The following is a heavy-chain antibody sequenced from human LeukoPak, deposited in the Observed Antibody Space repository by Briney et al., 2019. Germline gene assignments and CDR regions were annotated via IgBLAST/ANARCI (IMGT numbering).Heavy chain of an antibody. J-gene: IGHJ4*02. CDR3: AKAREGGFFDY. CDR2: ISGSGGST. Sequence: GGSLRLSCAASGFTFSSYAMSLVRQAPGKGLEWVSAISGSGGSTYYADSVKGRFTISRDNSKNTLYLQMNSLRAKDTAVYYCAKAREGGFFDYWGQGTLVTVSS. D-gene: IGHD1-26*01. V-gene: IGHV3-23*01. CDR1: GFTFSSYA.